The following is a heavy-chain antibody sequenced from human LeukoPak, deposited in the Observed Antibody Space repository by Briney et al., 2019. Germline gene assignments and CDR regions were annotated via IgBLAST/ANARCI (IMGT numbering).Heavy chain of an antibody. D-gene: IGHD2-15*01. CDR2: IKQDGSEK. Sequence: GGSLRLSCAASGFRFDDYGMSWVRQAPGKGLEWVANIKQDGSEKYYVDSVKGRFTISRDNAKNSLYLQMNSLRAEDTAVYYCARDARYCSGGSCYSGEYYYYYMDVWGKGTTVTISS. CDR3: ARDARYCSGGSCYSGEYYYYYMDV. CDR1: GFRFDDYG. V-gene: IGHV3-7*01. J-gene: IGHJ6*03.